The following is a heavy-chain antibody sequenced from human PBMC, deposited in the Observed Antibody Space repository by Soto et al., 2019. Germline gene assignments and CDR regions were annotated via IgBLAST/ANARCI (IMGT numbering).Heavy chain of an antibody. CDR3: AGGLHSCGWYSRDY. D-gene: IGHD6-19*01. J-gene: IGHJ4*02. CDR2: MNPNSGNT. Sequence: QVQLVQSGAEVKKPGASVKVSCKASGYTFTSYDINWVRQATGQGLEWMGWMNPNSGNTGYAQKFQGRVTMTRNTXXSTAYMELSSLRSEETAVYYGAGGLHSCGWYSRDYWGQGTLVTVSS. V-gene: IGHV1-8*01. CDR1: GYTFTSYD.